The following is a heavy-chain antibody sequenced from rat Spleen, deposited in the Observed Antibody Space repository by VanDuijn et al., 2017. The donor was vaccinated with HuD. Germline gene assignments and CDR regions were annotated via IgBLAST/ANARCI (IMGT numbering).Heavy chain of an antibody. J-gene: IGHJ1*01. Sequence: QVQLKESGPGLVQPSQTLSLTCTVSGFSLTNYGVSWVRQPPGKGLEWIGSIWSGGSTDYNSALKSRPSINRDTSKSQVLLMMNRRHPEHTARYFCARWGFYDFWYFDFWGPGTMVTVSS. D-gene: IGHD4-4*01. CDR1: GFSLTNYG. CDR2: IWSGGST. CDR3: ARWGFYDFWYFDF. V-gene: IGHV2-16*01.